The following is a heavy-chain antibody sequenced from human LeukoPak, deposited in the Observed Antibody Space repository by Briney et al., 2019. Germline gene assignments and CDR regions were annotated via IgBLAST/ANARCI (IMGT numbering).Heavy chain of an antibody. Sequence: GASVKVSCKASGYTFTSYYMHWVRQAPGQGLEWMGIINPSGGSTSYAQKFQGRVTMTRDTSTSTVYMELSSLRSEDTTVYYCARGMITFGGVIVPLGYWGQGTLVTVSS. D-gene: IGHD3-16*02. CDR1: GYTFTSYY. J-gene: IGHJ4*02. CDR2: INPSGGST. V-gene: IGHV1-46*01. CDR3: ARGMITFGGVIVPLGY.